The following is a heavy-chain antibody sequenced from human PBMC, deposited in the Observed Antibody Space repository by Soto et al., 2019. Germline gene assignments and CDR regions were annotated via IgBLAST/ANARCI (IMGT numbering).Heavy chain of an antibody. Sequence: QVQLVESGGGVVQPGRSLRLSCAASGFTFSSYGMHWVRQAPGKGLEWVAVISYDGSNKYYADSVKGRFTISRDNSKTTLYLQMNSLRAEDTAVYYCASLSPKRLLRYYYGMDVWGQGTTVTVSS. CDR1: GFTFSSYG. V-gene: IGHV3-30*03. CDR2: ISYDGSNK. D-gene: IGHD2-15*01. J-gene: IGHJ6*02. CDR3: ASLSPKRLLRYYYGMDV.